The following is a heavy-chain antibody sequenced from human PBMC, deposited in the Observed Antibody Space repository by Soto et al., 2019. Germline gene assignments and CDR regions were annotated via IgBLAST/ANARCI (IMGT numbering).Heavy chain of an antibody. D-gene: IGHD3-9*01. CDR2: INHSGST. Sequence: SETLSLTCAVYGGSFSGYYLSWIRQPPGKGLEWIGEINHSGSTNYNPSLKSRVTISVDTSKNQFSPKLSSVTAADTAVYYCARGLPDILTGYYPFDPWGQGTLVTVSS. V-gene: IGHV4-34*01. CDR3: ARGLPDILTGYYPFDP. J-gene: IGHJ5*02. CDR1: GGSFSGYY.